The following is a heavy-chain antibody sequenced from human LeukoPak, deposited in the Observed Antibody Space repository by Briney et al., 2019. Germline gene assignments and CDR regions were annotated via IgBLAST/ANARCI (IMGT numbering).Heavy chain of an antibody. J-gene: IGHJ6*03. Sequence: SETLSLTCTVSGDSLSSRSYYWGWVRQPPGKGLGWVGSIYYSGTTYYNPSLKSRVTISVDTSENQFSPKLASVTAAGPAFYYRARGYLAARLRSYYSFMDVWGKGTTVTVSS. CDR3: ARGYLAARLRSYYSFMDV. CDR1: GDSLSSRSYY. CDR2: IYYSGTT. V-gene: IGHV4-39*01. D-gene: IGHD6-6*01.